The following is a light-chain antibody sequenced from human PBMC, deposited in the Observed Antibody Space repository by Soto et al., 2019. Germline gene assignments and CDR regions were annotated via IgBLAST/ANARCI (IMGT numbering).Light chain of an antibody. CDR1: SSDVGGYNS. CDR2: EVS. Sequence: QSALTQPASVSGSPGQSITISCTGTSSDVGGYNSASWYQQYPGKAPKLMIYEVSNRPSGISTRFSGSKSGNTASLTISGLQAEDEADYYCSSYSSSSTRRVFGGGTKLTVL. J-gene: IGLJ2*01. CDR3: SSYSSSSTRRV. V-gene: IGLV2-14*01.